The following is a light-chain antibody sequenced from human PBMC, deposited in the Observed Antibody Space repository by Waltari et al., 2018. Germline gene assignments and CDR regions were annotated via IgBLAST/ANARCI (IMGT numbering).Light chain of an antibody. Sequence: EIVLTQSPATLSLSPGERATLSCRASQSVSYSLAWYPQKPGQTPRLLIYSASNRATGIPARFSGSGSGSDFTLTISSLEPEDFAVYYCQQRSSWPRTFGQGTKVEIK. CDR1: QSVSYS. V-gene: IGKV3-11*01. CDR3: QQRSSWPRT. CDR2: SAS. J-gene: IGKJ1*01.